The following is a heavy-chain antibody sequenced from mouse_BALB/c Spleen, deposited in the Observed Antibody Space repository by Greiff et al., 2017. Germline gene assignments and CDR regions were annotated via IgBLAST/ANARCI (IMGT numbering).Heavy chain of an antibody. Sequence: EVQLVESGGGLVKPGGSLKLSCAASGFAFSSYDMSWVRQTPEKRLEWVAYISSGGGSTYYPDTVKGRFTISRDNAKNTLYLQMSSLKSEDTAMYYCASPTAGAMDYWGQGTSVTVSS. CDR1: GFAFSSYD. CDR2: ISSGGGST. CDR3: ASPTAGAMDY. V-gene: IGHV5-12-1*01. J-gene: IGHJ4*01. D-gene: IGHD1-2*01.